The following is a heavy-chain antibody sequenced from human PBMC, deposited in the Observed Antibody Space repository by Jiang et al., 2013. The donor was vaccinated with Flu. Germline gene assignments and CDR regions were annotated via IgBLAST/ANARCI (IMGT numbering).Heavy chain of an antibody. CDR2: IFPENSDT. D-gene: IGHD3-9*01. CDR1: GYSFTNYW. Sequence: LKISCKGSGYSFTNYWIGWVRQMPGKGLEWMGIIFPENSDTRYSPSFQGQVTISADKSISTAYLQWSSLKASDTAMYYCARQDSHYDILTGYSAFDYWSQGTLVTVSS. V-gene: IGHV5-51*01. CDR3: ARQDSHYDILTGYSAFDY. J-gene: IGHJ4*02.